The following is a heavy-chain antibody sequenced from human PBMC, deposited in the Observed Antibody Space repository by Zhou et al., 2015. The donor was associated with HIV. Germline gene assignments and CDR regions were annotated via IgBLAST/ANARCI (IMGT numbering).Heavy chain of an antibody. D-gene: IGHD3-16*02. CDR3: ARGSDYVWGSYRFLYYFDY. CDR1: GGTFSSYT. CDR2: IIPILGIA. J-gene: IGHJ4*02. Sequence: QVQLVQSGAEVKKPGSSVKVSCKASGGTFSSYTISWVRQAPGQGLEWMGRIIPILGIANYAQKFQGRVTITADKSTSTAYMELSSLRSEDTAVYYCARGSDYVWGSYRFLYYFDYWGQGTLVTVSS. V-gene: IGHV1-69*02.